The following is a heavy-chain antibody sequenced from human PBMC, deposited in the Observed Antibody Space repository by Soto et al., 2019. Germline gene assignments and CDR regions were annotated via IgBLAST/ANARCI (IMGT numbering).Heavy chain of an antibody. V-gene: IGHV3-7*05. J-gene: IGHJ5*02. CDR2: IKEDGSEN. D-gene: IGHD1-26*01. CDR3: ARDFGGP. Sequence: EVQLVESGGGLVQPGGSLRLSCTASGFTFSSYWMNWVRPAPGTGLEGVGNIKEDGSENFYVDSVKGRFTISRDNAKNSLYLDMNSMRVEVTAIYFCARDFGGPWGQGTLVTVSS. CDR1: GFTFSSYW.